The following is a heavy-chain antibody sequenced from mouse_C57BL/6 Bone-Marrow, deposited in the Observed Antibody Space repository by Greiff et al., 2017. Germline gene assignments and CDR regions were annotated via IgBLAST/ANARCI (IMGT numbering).Heavy chain of an antibody. J-gene: IGHJ1*03. Sequence: QVQLQQPGAELVMPGASVKLSCKASGYTFTSYWMHWVKQRPGQGLEWIGEIDPSDSYTNYNQKFKGKSTLTVDKSSSTAYMQLSSLTSEDSAVYDGARSDYGSSYWYFDVWGTGTTVTVSS. CDR2: IDPSDSYT. D-gene: IGHD1-1*01. CDR1: GYTFTSYW. CDR3: ARSDYGSSYWYFDV. V-gene: IGHV1-69*01.